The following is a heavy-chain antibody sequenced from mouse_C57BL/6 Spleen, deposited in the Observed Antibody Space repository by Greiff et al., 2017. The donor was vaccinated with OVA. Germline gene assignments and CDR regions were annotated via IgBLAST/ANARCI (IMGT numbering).Heavy chain of an antibody. CDR1: GFTFSSYG. J-gene: IGHJ2*01. CDR3: ARHDTTALDY. V-gene: IGHV5-6*01. CDR2: ISSRGSYT. D-gene: IGHD1-2*01. Sequence: EVMLVESGGDLVKPGGSLKLSCAASGFTFSSYGMSWVRQTPDKRLEWVATISSRGSYTYYPDSVKGRFTISRDNAKNTLYLQMSSLKSEDTAMYYCARHDTTALDYWGQGTTLTVSS.